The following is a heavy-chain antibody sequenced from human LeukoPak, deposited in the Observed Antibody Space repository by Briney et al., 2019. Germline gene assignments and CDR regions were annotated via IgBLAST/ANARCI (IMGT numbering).Heavy chain of an antibody. D-gene: IGHD3-10*01. V-gene: IGHV4-31*03. CDR3: AREEFRGVGFDY. CDR1: GGSISSGAYY. CDR2: IYYSGST. Sequence: SETLSLTCTVSGGSISSGAYYWSCIRQHPGKGLEWIGYIYYSGSTYYNPSLKSRVTISVDASKNQFSLKLSSVTAADTAVYYCAREEFRGVGFDYWGQGTLVTVSS. J-gene: IGHJ4*02.